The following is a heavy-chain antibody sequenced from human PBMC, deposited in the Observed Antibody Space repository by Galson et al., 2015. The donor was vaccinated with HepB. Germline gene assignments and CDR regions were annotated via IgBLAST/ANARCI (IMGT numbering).Heavy chain of an antibody. Sequence: SLRLSCAASGFTFDDYAMHWVRQVPGKGLEWVSGISWNSGRVGYADSVKGRFTISRDNAKNSLYLQMNGLRVEDTALYYCARVIRLDYDILTGWIDYWGQGTLVTVSS. CDR3: ARVIRLDYDILTGWIDY. J-gene: IGHJ4*02. D-gene: IGHD3-9*01. CDR1: GFTFDDYA. V-gene: IGHV3-9*01. CDR2: ISWNSGRV.